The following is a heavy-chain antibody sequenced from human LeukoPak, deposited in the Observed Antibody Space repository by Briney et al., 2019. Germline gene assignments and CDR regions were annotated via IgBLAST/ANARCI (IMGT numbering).Heavy chain of an antibody. CDR1: GFTFSSYA. CDR2: ISGSGGST. J-gene: IGHJ5*02. V-gene: IGHV3-23*01. D-gene: IGHD5-18*01. CDR3: AKDHLRDTAMVNNWFDP. Sequence: GGSLRLSCAASGFTFSSYAMSWVRQAPGKGLEWVSAISGSGGSTYYADSVKGRFTISRDNSKNTLYLQMNSLRAEDTAVYYCAKDHLRDTAMVNNWFDPWGQGTLVTVSS.